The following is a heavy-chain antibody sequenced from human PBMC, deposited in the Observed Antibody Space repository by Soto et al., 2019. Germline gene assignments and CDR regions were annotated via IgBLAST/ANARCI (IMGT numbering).Heavy chain of an antibody. CDR1: GFTFITFI. V-gene: IGHV3-21*01. CDR3: ARGSEGWFGEFWQ. CDR2: TSSSSSYI. J-gene: IGHJ4*02. D-gene: IGHD3-10*01. Sequence: GSLRLSWASSGFTFITFIINSVRQAPGKGLEWVSSTSSSSSYIYYADSVKGRFTISRDNAKNSLYLQMNSLRPEDMAVYYCARGSEGWFGEFWQWGQGTLVTVSS.